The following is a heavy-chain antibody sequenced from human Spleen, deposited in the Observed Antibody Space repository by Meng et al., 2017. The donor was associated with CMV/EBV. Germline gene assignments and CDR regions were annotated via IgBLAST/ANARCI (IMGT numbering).Heavy chain of an antibody. V-gene: IGHV1-2*02. D-gene: IGHD6-6*01. CDR3: ALSIAARRAELDY. J-gene: IGHJ4*02. CDR1: GYTFSGYY. Sequence: VQRGESGAEVKKPGASVKVSCNASGYTFSGYYMHWVRQAPGQGLEWMGWINPNSGGTNYAQKFQGRVTMTRDTSISIAYMELSRLRSDDKAVYYCALSIAARRAELDYWGQGTLVTVSS. CDR2: INPNSGGT.